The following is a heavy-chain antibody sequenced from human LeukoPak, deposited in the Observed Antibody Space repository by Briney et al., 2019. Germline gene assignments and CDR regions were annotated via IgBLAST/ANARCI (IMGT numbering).Heavy chain of an antibody. J-gene: IGHJ4*02. CDR1: GFTFSSYS. CDR2: ISSSSSYI. Sequence: SGGSLRLSCAASGFTFSSYSMNWVRQAPGKGLEWVSSISSSSSYIYYADSVKGRFTISRDNAKNSLYLQMNSLRAEDTAVYYCARDKGYYYDSSGPSYFDYWGQGTLVTVSS. CDR3: ARDKGYYYDSSGPSYFDY. V-gene: IGHV3-21*01. D-gene: IGHD3-22*01.